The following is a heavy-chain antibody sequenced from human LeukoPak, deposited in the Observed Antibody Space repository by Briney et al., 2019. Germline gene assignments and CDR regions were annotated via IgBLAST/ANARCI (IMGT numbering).Heavy chain of an antibody. D-gene: IGHD3-10*01. J-gene: IGHJ4*02. CDR3: ARGGGALLWFGELLQYYFDY. CDR2: INHSGST. V-gene: IGHV4-34*01. CDR1: GGSFSGYY. Sequence: SETLSLTCAVYGGSFSGYYWSWIRQPPGKGLEWIGEINHSGSTNYNPSHKSRVTISVDTSKNQFSLKLSSVTAADTAVYYCARGGGALLWFGELLQYYFDYWGQGTLVTVSS.